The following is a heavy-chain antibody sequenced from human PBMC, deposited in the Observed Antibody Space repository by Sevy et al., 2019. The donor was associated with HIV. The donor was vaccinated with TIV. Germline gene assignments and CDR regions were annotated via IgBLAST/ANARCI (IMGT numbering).Heavy chain of an antibody. CDR2: IYYSGSA. CDR3: ARGYALGIQYGMDV. Sequence: SETLSLTCTVSGGSISSSYWNWIRQTPGKGLEWMGYIYYSGSAKYNPSLKSRVTISVDTSKKQFSLKLSSVTAADTAVYYCARGYALGIQYGMDVWGQGTTVTVSS. CDR1: GGSISSSY. J-gene: IGHJ6*02. D-gene: IGHD1-1*01. V-gene: IGHV4-59*12.